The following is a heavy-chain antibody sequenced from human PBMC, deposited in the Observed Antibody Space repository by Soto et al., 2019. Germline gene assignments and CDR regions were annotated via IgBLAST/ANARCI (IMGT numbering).Heavy chain of an antibody. J-gene: IGHJ6*02. CDR1: GGSIGCDS. Sequence: SETLSLTSTVSGGSIGCDSWSWIRQSPGKGLDFIGYIYHSGSTNYNPSLKSRVTISMDTSKNQFSLRLSSVTAADTAVYYCARAGIVQVSYAMDVWGQGTTVTVSS. CDR3: ARAGIVQVSYAMDV. D-gene: IGHD2-8*01. V-gene: IGHV4-59*01. CDR2: IYHSGST.